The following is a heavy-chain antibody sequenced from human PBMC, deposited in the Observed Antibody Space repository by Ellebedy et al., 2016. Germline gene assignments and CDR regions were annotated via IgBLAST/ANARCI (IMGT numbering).Heavy chain of an antibody. J-gene: IGHJ6*02. D-gene: IGHD3-3*01. CDR3: ARGTVGDYDFWSGYIRPYYYGMDV. Sequence: GSLRLXCAVSGGSISSSNWWSWVRQPPGKGLEWIGYIYYSGSTNYNPSLKSRVTISVDTSKNQFSLKLSSVTAADTAVYYCARGTVGDYDFWSGYIRPYYYGMDVWGQGTTVTVSS. V-gene: IGHV4-4*02. CDR2: IYYSGST. CDR1: GGSISSSNW.